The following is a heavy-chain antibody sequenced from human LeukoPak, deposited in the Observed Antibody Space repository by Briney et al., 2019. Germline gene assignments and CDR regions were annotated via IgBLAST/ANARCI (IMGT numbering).Heavy chain of an antibody. D-gene: IGHD5-12*01. CDR2: ISYDGSNK. Sequence: GGSLRLSCAASGFTFSSYAMPWVRQAPGKGLEWVAVISYDGSNKYYADSVKGRFTISRDNSKNTLYLQMNSLRAEDTAVYYCARAGVATITFLSYFDYWGQGNLVTVSS. V-gene: IGHV3-30-3*01. CDR1: GFTFSSYA. J-gene: IGHJ4*02. CDR3: ARAGVATITFLSYFDY.